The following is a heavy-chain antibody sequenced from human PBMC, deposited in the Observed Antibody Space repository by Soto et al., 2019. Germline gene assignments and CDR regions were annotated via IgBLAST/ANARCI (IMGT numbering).Heavy chain of an antibody. J-gene: IGHJ4*02. CDR1: GFTFSSYA. CDR3: ARDRTTVAAAGYLDY. Sequence: GGSLRLPCAASGFTFSSYAMHWVRQAPGKGLEWVAVISYDGSNKYYADSVKGRFTISRDNSKNTLYLQMNSLRAEDTAVYYCARDRTTVAAAGYLDYWGQGTLVTVSS. V-gene: IGHV3-30-3*01. D-gene: IGHD6-13*01. CDR2: ISYDGSNK.